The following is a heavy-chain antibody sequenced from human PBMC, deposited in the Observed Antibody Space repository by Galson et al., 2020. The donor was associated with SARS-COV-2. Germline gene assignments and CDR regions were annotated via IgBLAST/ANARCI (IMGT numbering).Heavy chain of an antibody. CDR1: GFTFSSYA. J-gene: IGHJ4*02. V-gene: IGHV3-23*01. CDR3: AKATKQFFDY. CDR2: ISNSGGST. Sequence: SCAASGFTFSSYAMSWVRQAPGKGLEWVSAISNSGGSTYYADSVKGRFTISRDKSKNTLYLQMNSLRAEDTAIYYCAKATKQFFDYWGQGSLVTVSS. D-gene: IGHD6-19*01.